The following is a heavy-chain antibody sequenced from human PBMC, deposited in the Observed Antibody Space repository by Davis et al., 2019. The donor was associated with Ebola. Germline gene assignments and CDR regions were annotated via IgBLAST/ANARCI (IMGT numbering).Heavy chain of an antibody. J-gene: IGHJ4*02. V-gene: IGHV3-11*04. CDR3: AREDYYDSSGFDY. Sequence: GESLKISCAASGFTFSDYYMSWIRQAPGKGLEWVSYISSSGSTIYYADSVKGRFTISRDNSKNTLYLQMNSLRAEDTAVYYCAREDYYDSSGFDYWGQGTLVTVSS. CDR1: GFTFSDYY. D-gene: IGHD3-22*01. CDR2: ISSSGSTI.